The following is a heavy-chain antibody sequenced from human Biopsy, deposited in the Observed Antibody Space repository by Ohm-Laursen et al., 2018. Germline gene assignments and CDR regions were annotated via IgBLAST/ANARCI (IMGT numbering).Heavy chain of an antibody. CDR2: IYQSGST. CDR1: GFTFGDAW. D-gene: IGHD3-3*01. J-gene: IGHJ4*02. V-gene: IGHV4-34*01. CDR3: ARGKSIGDDYWSNTKKRHFDY. Sequence: LRLSCTASGFTFGDAWMSWIRQPPGKGLEWIGEIYQSGSTNYKPSLKSRVTISVDMSKNQFSLKLTSVTAADTAVYYCARGKSIGDDYWSNTKKRHFDYWGQGTLVTVSS.